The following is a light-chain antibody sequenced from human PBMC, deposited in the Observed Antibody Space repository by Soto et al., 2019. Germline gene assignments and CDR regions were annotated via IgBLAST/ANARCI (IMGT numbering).Light chain of an antibody. CDR2: DTS. J-gene: IGKJ2*01. V-gene: IGKV3D-20*02. CDR1: QSVSSSY. Sequence: EIVLTQSPGTLSLSPGERATLSCRASQSVSSSYLAWYQQKPGQAPRLLIYDTSNRATGIPARFSGSGSGTDFTLTISRLEPEDFAVYYCQVRTDWPPFKYTFGQGTKLEVK. CDR3: QVRTDWPPFKYT.